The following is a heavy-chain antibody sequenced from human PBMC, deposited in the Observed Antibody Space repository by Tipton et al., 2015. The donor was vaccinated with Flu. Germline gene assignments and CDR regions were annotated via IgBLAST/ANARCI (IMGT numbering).Heavy chain of an antibody. V-gene: IGHV4-4*09. CDR1: GGSISGYY. CDR3: AKEVVVPATRFDT. D-gene: IGHD2-15*01. CDR2: IFHSGNT. Sequence: LRLSCSVSGGSISGYYWSWIRQPPGKGLEWIGNIFHSGNTYYNPSLKSRVTILVDKSKNQFSLNLSSVTAADTAVYYCAKEVVVPATRFDTWGQGTHVSV. J-gene: IGHJ4*02.